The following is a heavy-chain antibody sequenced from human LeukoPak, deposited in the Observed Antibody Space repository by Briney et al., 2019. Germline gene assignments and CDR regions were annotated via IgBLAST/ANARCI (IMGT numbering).Heavy chain of an antibody. D-gene: IGHD3-9*01. J-gene: IGHJ4*02. V-gene: IGHV4-34*01. Sequence: SETLSLTCAVYGGSFSGYYWNWIRQPPGKGLEWIGEINHSGSTNYNPSLKSRVTISVDTSKNDFSLKLSSATAADTAVYYCARGRHYDILTGYYNERYFDYWGQGTLVTVSS. CDR3: ARGRHYDILTGYYNERYFDY. CDR1: GGSFSGYY. CDR2: INHSGST.